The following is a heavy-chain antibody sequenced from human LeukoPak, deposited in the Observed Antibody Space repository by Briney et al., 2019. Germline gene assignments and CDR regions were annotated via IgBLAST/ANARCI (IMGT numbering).Heavy chain of an antibody. V-gene: IGHV5-51*01. CDR3: LRRDGDY. J-gene: IGHJ4*02. CDR1: GYTFTNFW. CDR2: VYPGDSHI. Sequence: GESLKISCEASGYTFTNFWIGWVRQLPGKGLEWMGTVYPGDSHIIYNTLFQGQVTISADKSINTAYLQWSSLMASDTAMYYCLRRDGDYWGQGTLVTVSS.